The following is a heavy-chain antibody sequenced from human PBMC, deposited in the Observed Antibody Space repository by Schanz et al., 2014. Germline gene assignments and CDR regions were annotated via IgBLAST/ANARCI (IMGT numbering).Heavy chain of an antibody. J-gene: IGHJ5*02. CDR1: GGSIRGYY. CDR3: ARHLPGGYNNHGWFDP. Sequence: QVQLQESGPGLVKPSETLSLTCTVSGGSIRGYYCSWIRQPPGKGLEWIGYVHSSGSTNYNSSLKSRVTITVDTSKTQFSRNLSSVTAADTAVYYCARHLPGGYNNHGWFDPWGQGTLVTVSS. D-gene: IGHD4-4*01. V-gene: IGHV4-59*08. CDR2: VHSSGST.